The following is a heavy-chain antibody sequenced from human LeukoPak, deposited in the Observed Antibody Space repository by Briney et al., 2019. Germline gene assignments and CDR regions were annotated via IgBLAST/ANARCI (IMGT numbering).Heavy chain of an antibody. Sequence: GGSLRLSCAASGFIFSSYSMSWVRQAPGKGLEWVSVITGSGKNTYYADSVKGRFTISRDSSKNTLFLQMNDLTVEDTARYYCARRPGNWGQGILVTVSS. V-gene: IGHV3-23*01. D-gene: IGHD1-14*01. CDR3: ARRPGN. CDR2: ITGSGKNT. J-gene: IGHJ4*02. CDR1: GFIFSSYS.